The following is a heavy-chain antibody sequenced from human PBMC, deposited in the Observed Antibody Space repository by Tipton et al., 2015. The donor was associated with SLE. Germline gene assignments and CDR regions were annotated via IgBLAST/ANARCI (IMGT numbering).Heavy chain of an antibody. Sequence: TLSLTCTVSGDSLSTNYWNWIRQPAGKGLEWIGRMYGSGSPTHYNPPLESRVTMSVDTSQNQFSLKLTSVTAADTAVYYCARIRPGHGDPFDFWGQGALVTVSS. J-gene: IGHJ4*02. V-gene: IGHV4-4*07. CDR3: ARIRPGHGDPFDF. D-gene: IGHD3-3*01. CDR1: GDSLSTNY. CDR2: MYGSGSPT.